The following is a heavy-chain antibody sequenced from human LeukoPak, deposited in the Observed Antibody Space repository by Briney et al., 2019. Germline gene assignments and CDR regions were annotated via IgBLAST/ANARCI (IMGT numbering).Heavy chain of an antibody. CDR1: GFTFSNYW. J-gene: IGHJ4*02. Sequence: RGSLRLSCVASGFTFSNYWMHWVRQAPGKGLVWVSYIHSDGTTTNYADSVRGRFTISRDNAKNTLYLQMNSLRAEDTAVYYCARDSSLPDYWGQGTLGTV. D-gene: IGHD1-14*01. V-gene: IGHV3-74*01. CDR3: ARDSSLPDY. CDR2: IHSDGTTT.